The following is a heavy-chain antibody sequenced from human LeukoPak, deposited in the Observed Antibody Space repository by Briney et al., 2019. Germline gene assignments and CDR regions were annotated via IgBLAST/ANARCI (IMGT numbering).Heavy chain of an antibody. CDR3: ARDPLYCSGGSCYSTWFDP. CDR1: GYSISSGYY. J-gene: IGHJ5*02. V-gene: IGHV4-38-2*02. CDR2: IYHSGST. D-gene: IGHD2-15*01. Sequence: SKTLSLTCTVSGYSISSGYYWGWIRQPPGKGLEWIGIIYHSGSTYYNPSLKSRVTISVDTSKNQFSLKLSSVTAADTAVYYCARDPLYCSGGSCYSTWFDPWGQGILVTVSS.